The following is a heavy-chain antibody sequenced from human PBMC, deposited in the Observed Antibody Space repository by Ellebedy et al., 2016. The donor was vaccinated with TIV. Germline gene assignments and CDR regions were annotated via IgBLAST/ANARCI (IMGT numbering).Heavy chain of an antibody. Sequence: PGGSLRLSCAASGFTFSSYAMSWVRQAPGKGLEWVSAISGSGGSTFYADSVKGRFTISRDNSKNTLYLQMNSLRAEDTAVYYCAKVLERYDSSGYSSDFDYWGQGTLVTVSS. CDR2: ISGSGGST. CDR3: AKVLERYDSSGYSSDFDY. V-gene: IGHV3-23*01. J-gene: IGHJ4*02. D-gene: IGHD3-22*01. CDR1: GFTFSSYA.